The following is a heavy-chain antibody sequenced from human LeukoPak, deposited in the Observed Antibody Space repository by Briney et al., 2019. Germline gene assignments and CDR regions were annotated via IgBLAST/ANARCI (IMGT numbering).Heavy chain of an antibody. CDR1: DYSITSDYY. V-gene: IGHV4-38-2*02. CDR3: AREGSTSGTNWFDP. J-gene: IGHJ5*02. D-gene: IGHD3-10*01. CDR2: IYHSGTT. Sequence: ETLSLTCAVSDYSITSDYYWGWIRQPPGKGLEWIGSIYHSGTTDYNPSLKSRVTISVDTSKNQFSLKLTSVTAADTAVYYCAREGSTSGTNWFDPWGQGNLVTASS.